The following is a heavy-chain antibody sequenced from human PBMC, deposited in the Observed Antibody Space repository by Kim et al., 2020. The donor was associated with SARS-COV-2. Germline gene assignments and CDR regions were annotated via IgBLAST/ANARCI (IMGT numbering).Heavy chain of an antibody. V-gene: IGHV1-2*06. CDR1: GYTFTGYS. CDR2: INPNSGGT. CDR3: ARDPGGNWFDP. J-gene: IGHJ5*02. Sequence: ASVKVSCKASGYTFTGYSIHWVRQAPGQGLEWMGRINPNSGGTNYAQKFQGRVTMTRDTSINTAYMEVSRLRSDDTAVYYCARDPGGNWFDPWGQGTLVT.